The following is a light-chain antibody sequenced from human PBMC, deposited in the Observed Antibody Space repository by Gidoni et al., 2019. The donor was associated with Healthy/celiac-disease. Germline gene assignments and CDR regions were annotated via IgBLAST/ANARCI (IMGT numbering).Light chain of an antibody. CDR3: QQYNSWPQT. V-gene: IGKV3-15*01. Sequence: EIVMTQSPATLSVSPGERATLSCRASQSGSSNLAWYQQKPGQAPRLLIYGASTRATGIPARFSGSGSGTDFTLTISSLQSEDFAVYYCQQYNSWPQTFGQGTKVEIK. CDR1: QSGSSN. J-gene: IGKJ1*01. CDR2: GAS.